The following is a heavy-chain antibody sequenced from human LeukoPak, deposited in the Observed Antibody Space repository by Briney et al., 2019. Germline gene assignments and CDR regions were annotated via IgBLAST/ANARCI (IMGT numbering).Heavy chain of an antibody. CDR2: IYYSGST. V-gene: IGHV4-31*03. D-gene: IGHD3-3*01. CDR1: GGSISSGGYY. J-gene: IGHJ3*02. CDR3: ARARITIFGVAPVDAFDI. Sequence: SETLSLTCTVSGGSISSGGYYWSWIRQHPGKGLDRLGYIYYSGSTYYNPSLKSRVTISVDTSKNQFSLKLSSVTAADTAVYYCARARITIFGVAPVDAFDIWGQGTMVTVSS.